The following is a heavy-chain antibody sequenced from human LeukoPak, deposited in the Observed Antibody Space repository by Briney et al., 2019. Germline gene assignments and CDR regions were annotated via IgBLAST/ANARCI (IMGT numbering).Heavy chain of an antibody. J-gene: IGHJ4*02. V-gene: IGHV4-34*01. D-gene: IGHD4/OR15-4a*01. CDR1: GGSISEYS. CDR3: ARGSAYYYY. CDR2: INHSGST. Sequence: SETLSHTCAVSGGSISEYSWIWSRQPPGKGLEWIGEINHSGSTNYNPSLKSRVTISVDTSKNQFSLKLSSVTAADMAVYYCARGSAYYYYWGQGTLVTVSS.